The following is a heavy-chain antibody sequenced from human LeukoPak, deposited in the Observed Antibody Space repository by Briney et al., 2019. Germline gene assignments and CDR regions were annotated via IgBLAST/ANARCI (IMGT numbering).Heavy chain of an antibody. V-gene: IGHV1-69*13. D-gene: IGHD1-20*01. Sequence: SVKVSCKASGGTFTSYAISWVRQAPGHGLEWMGGIIPIFGTANYAQKFQGRVTITADESTSTAYMELSSLRSEDTAVYYCAITVEYPAFDIWGQGTMVTVSS. CDR1: GGTFTSYA. J-gene: IGHJ3*02. CDR3: AITVEYPAFDI. CDR2: IIPIFGTA.